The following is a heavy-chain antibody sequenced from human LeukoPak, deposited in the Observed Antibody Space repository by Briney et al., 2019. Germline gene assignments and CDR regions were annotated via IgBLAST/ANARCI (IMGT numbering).Heavy chain of an antibody. J-gene: IGHJ4*02. CDR2: IYTSGST. CDR3: ARDLGGFGEFLDY. CDR1: GGSISSGSYY. D-gene: IGHD3-10*01. V-gene: IGHV4-61*02. Sequence: SQTLSLTCTVSGGSISSGSYYWSWIRQPAGKGLEWIGRIYTSGSTNYNPSLKSRVTMSVDTSKNQFSLRLSSVTAEDTAAYYCARDLGGFGEFLDYWGQGTLVTVSS.